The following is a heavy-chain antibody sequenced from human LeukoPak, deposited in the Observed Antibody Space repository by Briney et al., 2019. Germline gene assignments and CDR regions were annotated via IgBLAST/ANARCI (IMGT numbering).Heavy chain of an antibody. V-gene: IGHV1-69*05. CDR3: ARGSPVTGSSWLSGPVD. CDR2: IIPIFGTA. J-gene: IGHJ4*02. Sequence: GASVKVSCKASGGTFSSYAISWVRQAPGQGLEWMGGIIPIFGTANYAQKFQGRVTITTDESTSTAYTELSSLRSEDTAVYYCARGSPVTGSSWLSGPVDWGQGTLVTVSS. D-gene: IGHD6-13*01. CDR1: GGTFSSYA.